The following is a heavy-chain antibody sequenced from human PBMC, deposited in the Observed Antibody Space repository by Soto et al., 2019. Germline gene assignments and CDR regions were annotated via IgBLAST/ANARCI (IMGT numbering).Heavy chain of an antibody. CDR2: IIPIFGTA. CDR1: GGTFSSYA. Sequence: SVKVSCKASGGTFSSYAISWVRQAPGQGLEWMGGIIPIFGTANYAQKFQGRVTITADKSTSTAYMELSSLRSEDTAVYYWAREQKDTPIPDASHICFPATMLSV. V-gene: IGHV1-69*06. D-gene: IGHD2-15*01. J-gene: IGHJ3*02. CDR3: AREQKDTPIPDASHI.